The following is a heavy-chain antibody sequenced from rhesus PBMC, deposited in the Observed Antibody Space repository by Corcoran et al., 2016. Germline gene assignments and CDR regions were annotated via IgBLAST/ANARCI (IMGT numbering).Heavy chain of an antibody. CDR2: INCNSRSI. CDR3: AICFYCSSTFCSSFPY. Sequence: QVQLRESGPGLVKAAETLTFTCTVPVASLTNYRWCWIRHRLMCGLAGLGAINCNSRSINYNPTHKAPVTISRVTSKNQFSLSLSSVTAADMAVYYCAICFYCSSTFCSSFPYWGQGVLVTVSS. V-gene: IGHV4-80*01. D-gene: IGHD2-15*01. CDR1: VASLTNYR. J-gene: IGHJ4*01.